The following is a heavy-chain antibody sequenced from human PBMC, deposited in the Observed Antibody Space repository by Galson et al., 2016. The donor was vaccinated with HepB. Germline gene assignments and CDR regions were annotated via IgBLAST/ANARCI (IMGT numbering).Heavy chain of an antibody. Sequence: SLRLSCAASGFSVSTTYMAWVRQAPGKGLESVSAFFSRCNPFYADSPMGRFTISRDSSSNTLYLQMRSLRAEDTAVYYCARDSGYNEHGGFDNWGQGTLVTVSS. D-gene: IGHD5-12*01. CDR1: GFSVSTTY. CDR3: ARDSGYNEHGGFDN. CDR2: FFSRCNP. J-gene: IGHJ4*02. V-gene: IGHV3-66*01.